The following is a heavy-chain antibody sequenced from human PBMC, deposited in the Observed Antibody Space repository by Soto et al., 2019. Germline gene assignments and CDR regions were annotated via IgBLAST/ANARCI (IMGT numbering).Heavy chain of an antibody. V-gene: IGHV3-33*01. CDR3: ARESWKMATIHY. D-gene: IGHD5-12*01. J-gene: IGHJ4*02. CDR2: IWYDGSNK. Sequence: QVQLVESGGGVVQPGRSLRLSCAASGFTFSSYGMHWVRQAPGKGLEWVAVIWYDGSNKYYADSVKGRFTISRDNSKNTLYLQMNSLRAEDTAVYYCARESWKMATIHYWGQGTLVTVSS. CDR1: GFTFSSYG.